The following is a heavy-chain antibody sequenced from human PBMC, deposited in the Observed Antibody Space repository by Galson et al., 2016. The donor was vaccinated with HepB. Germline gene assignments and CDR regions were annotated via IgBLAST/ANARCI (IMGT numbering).Heavy chain of an antibody. CDR1: GFTFSSYV. CDR2: ISGSGDST. V-gene: IGHV3-23*01. D-gene: IGHD5-12*01. CDR3: AKGPGGYDRGLYYYYGMDV. Sequence: SLRLSCAVSGFTFSSYVMTWVRQAPGKGLEWVSAISGSGDSTHYADSVKGRVTISRDNSKTTLHLQMNSLRAEDTALYYCAKGPGGYDRGLYYYYGMDVWGQGTTVTVSS. J-gene: IGHJ6*02.